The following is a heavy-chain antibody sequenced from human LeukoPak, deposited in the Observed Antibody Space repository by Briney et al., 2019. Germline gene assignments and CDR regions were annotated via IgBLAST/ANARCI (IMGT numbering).Heavy chain of an antibody. CDR2: INHSGST. D-gene: IGHD6-6*01. J-gene: IGHJ4*02. Sequence: SETLSLTCAVYGGSFSGYYWSWIRQPPGKGLEWIGEINHSGSTNYNPSLKSRVTISVDTSKNQFSLRLSSVTAADTAVYYCARAVAARRRFDHWGQGTLVTVSS. V-gene: IGHV4-34*01. CDR3: ARAVAARRRFDH. CDR1: GGSFSGYY.